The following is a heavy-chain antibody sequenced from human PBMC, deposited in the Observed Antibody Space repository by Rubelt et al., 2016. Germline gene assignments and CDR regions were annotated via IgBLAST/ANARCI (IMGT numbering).Heavy chain of an antibody. CDR1: GYTFTSYG. Sequence: QVQLVQSGAEVKKPGASVKVSCKASGYTFTSYGISWVRQAPGQGLEWMGWISASNGNKKYAPKLQGRVTLTTDTATNIAYMELTNLKSDDTAVYYCGRAWDYGDRFPIDDWGQGTLVTVSS. D-gene: IGHD4-17*01. CDR2: ISASNGNK. V-gene: IGHV1-18*01. CDR3: GRAWDYGDRFPIDD. J-gene: IGHJ4*02.